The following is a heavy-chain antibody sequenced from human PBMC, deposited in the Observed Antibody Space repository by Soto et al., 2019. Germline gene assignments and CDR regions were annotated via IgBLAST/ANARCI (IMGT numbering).Heavy chain of an antibody. J-gene: IGHJ4*02. CDR2: ISHTGTT. V-gene: IGHV4-38-2*02. CDR1: GYSIGSGYH. CDR3: ARDAGFGAYDF. Sequence: ETLSLTCAVSGYSIGSGYHWARVRQPPGKGLEWIATISHTGTTYYSLSLKSRATISIDTSKNQFSLKLSSVTAAATAVHYCARDAGFGAYDFWGQGTPVTVS. D-gene: IGHD3-10*01.